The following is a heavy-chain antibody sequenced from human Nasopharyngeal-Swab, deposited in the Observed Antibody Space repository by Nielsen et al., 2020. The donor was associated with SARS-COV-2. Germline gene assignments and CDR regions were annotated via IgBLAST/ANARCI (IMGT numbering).Heavy chain of an antibody. CDR2: ISWNSGRL. CDR1: GFSFDYYV. CDR3: AKSAFGGYDPGYCMDV. J-gene: IGHJ6*02. D-gene: IGHD5-12*01. V-gene: IGHV3-9*01. Sequence: GGSLRLSCAASGFSFDYYVMHWVRQAPGKGLEWVSSISWNSGRLDYADSVKGRFTISRDNAKNSLYLQMNSLRAEDTALYYCAKSAFGGYDPGYCMDVWAKGPRSPSP.